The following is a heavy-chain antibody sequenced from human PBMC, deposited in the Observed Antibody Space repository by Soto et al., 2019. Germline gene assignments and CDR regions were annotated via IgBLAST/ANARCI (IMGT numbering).Heavy chain of an antibody. CDR2: FDPEDGET. CDR1: GYTLTELS. Sequence: EASVKVSCKVSGYTLTELSMHWVRQAPGKGLEWMGGFDPEDGETIYAQKFQGRVTMTEDTSTDTAYMELSSLRSEDTAVYYCATQSDPNLTGTTALAFDYWGQGTLVTVSS. CDR3: ATQSDPNLTGTTALAFDY. V-gene: IGHV1-24*01. J-gene: IGHJ4*02. D-gene: IGHD1-7*01.